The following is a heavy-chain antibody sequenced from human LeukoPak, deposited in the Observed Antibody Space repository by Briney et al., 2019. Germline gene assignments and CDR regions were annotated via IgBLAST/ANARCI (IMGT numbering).Heavy chain of an antibody. V-gene: IGHV3-21*01. CDR1: GFSFSTYS. CDR2: ISSSSAHI. CDR3: TSRYCTSTNCYSFDI. J-gene: IGHJ3*02. D-gene: IGHD2-2*01. Sequence: GGSLRLSCAASGFSFSTYSMNWVRQAPGQGLEWVSSISSSSAHIFYADSVRGRFSISRDNAKYSLYLQMNSLRVEDTAVYYCTSRYCTSTNCYSFDIWGQGTMVTVSS.